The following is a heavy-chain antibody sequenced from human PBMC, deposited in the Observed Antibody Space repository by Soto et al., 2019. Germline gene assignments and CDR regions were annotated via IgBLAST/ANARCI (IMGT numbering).Heavy chain of an antibody. J-gene: IGHJ4*02. V-gene: IGHV3-11*01. Sequence: QVQLVESGGGLVKPGGSLRLSCAASGFTLSDYYMTWIRQAPGKGLEWVSDISISGTTIHYADSVRGRFTISSDNAKNSRWLQMNTLRAEDTAVYYCASFRGDGYYNFWGQGTLVTVSS. CDR1: GFTLSDYY. D-gene: IGHD3-9*01. CDR3: ASFRGDGYYNF. CDR2: ISISGTTI.